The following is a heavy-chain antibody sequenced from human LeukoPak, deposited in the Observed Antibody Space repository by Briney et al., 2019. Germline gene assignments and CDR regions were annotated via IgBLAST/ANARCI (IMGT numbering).Heavy chain of an antibody. D-gene: IGHD3-10*01. V-gene: IGHV3-15*01. CDR3: TTVDVWFGELPPYYYYGMDV. J-gene: IGHJ6*02. CDR1: GXTFSNAW. CDR2: IKSKTDGGTT. Sequence: GGSLRLSCAASGXTFSNAWMSWVRQAPGKGLEWVGRIKSKTDGGTTDYAAPVKGRFTISRDDSKNTLYLQMNSLKTEDTAVYYCTTVDVWFGELPPYYYYGMDVWGQGTTVTVSS.